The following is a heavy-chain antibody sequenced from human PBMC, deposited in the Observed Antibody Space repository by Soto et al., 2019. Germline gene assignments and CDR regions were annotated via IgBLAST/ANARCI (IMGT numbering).Heavy chain of an antibody. V-gene: IGHV1-3*01. CDR1: GYTFTIYA. Sequence: ASVKVSCKASGYTFTIYAMHWVRQAPGQRLEWMGWINAGNGNTKYSQKFQGRVTITRDTSASTAYMELSSLRSEDTAVYYCARALGYCSGGSCYELVVEGWFDPWGQGTLVTVS. J-gene: IGHJ5*02. D-gene: IGHD2-15*01. CDR2: INAGNGNT. CDR3: ARALGYCSGGSCYELVVEGWFDP.